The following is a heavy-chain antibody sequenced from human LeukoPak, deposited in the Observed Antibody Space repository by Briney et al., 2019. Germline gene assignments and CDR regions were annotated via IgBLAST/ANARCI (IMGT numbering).Heavy chain of an antibody. V-gene: IGHV4-39*07. CDR1: GGSISSSSYY. CDR2: IYYSGST. D-gene: IGHD4-17*01. J-gene: IGHJ4*02. CDR3: ARDVRAVTTEDY. Sequence: PSETLSLTCTVSGGSISSSSYYWGWIRQPPGKGLEWIGSIYYSGSTYYNPSLKSRVTISVDTSKNQFSLKLSSVTAADTAVYYCARDVRAVTTEDYWGQGTLVTVSS.